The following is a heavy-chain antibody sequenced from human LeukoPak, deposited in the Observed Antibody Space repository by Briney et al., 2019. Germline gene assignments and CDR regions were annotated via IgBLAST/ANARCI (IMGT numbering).Heavy chain of an antibody. V-gene: IGHV3-23*01. J-gene: IGHJ4*02. CDR1: GFTFSSYW. Sequence: PGGSLRLSWAASGFTFSSYWMTWVRQAPGKGLEWVSTISYSDDTTYYADSVKGRFIISKDNSKNTLYLQMSSLRAEDTAVYFCVRRAFNWGAFDLWGQGTLVTVSS. CDR2: ISYSDDTT. CDR3: VRRAFNWGAFDL. D-gene: IGHD7-27*01.